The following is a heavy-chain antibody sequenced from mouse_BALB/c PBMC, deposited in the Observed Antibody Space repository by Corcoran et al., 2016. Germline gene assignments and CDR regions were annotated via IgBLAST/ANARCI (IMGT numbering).Heavy chain of an antibody. CDR3: ARRGNYYWSFDV. Sequence: EVQLQQSGAELVKPGASVKLSCTASGFNIKDTYMHWVKQRPEQGLEWIGRIDPANGNTKYDPKFQGKATITADTSSNTAYLQLSSLTSEDTAVYYCARRGNYYWSFDVWGAGTTVTVSS. V-gene: IGHV14-3*02. D-gene: IGHD2-1*01. CDR1: GFNIKDTY. J-gene: IGHJ1*01. CDR2: IDPANGNT.